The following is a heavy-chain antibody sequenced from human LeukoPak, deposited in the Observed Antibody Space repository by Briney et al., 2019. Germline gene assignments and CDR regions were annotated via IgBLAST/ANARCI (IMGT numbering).Heavy chain of an antibody. Sequence: GASVKVSCKASGYTFTSYDINWVRQATGQGLEWMGWMNPNSGNTGYAQKFQDRVTITRNTSISAAYMELSSLRSEDTAVYYCARDLLYGDYGEVAFDIWGQGTMVTVSS. J-gene: IGHJ3*02. V-gene: IGHV1-8*03. D-gene: IGHD4-17*01. CDR2: MNPNSGNT. CDR3: ARDLLYGDYGEVAFDI. CDR1: GYTFTSYD.